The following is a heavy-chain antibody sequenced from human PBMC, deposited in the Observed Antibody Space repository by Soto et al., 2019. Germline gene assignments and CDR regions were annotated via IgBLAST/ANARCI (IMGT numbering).Heavy chain of an antibody. CDR2: IYYSGST. D-gene: IGHD6-13*01. Sequence: SETLSLTCTVSGGSISSYYWSWIRQPPGGGLEGIGYIYYSGSTNYNPPLKSRVTISVDTSKNHSSQKLSSVTAADTAVYYCARGGIAAAGYYFDYWGQGTLVTVSS. V-gene: IGHV4-59*01. CDR3: ARGGIAAAGYYFDY. CDR1: GGSISSYY. J-gene: IGHJ4*02.